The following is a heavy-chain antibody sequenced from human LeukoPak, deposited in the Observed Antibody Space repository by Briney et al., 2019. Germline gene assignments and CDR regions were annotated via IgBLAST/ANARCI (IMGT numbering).Heavy chain of an antibody. D-gene: IGHD2-2*01. CDR3: AKEGTAQISTWYDN. CDR1: GFTFSNYG. J-gene: IGHJ4*02. V-gene: IGHV3-30*18. CDR2: ISYEGRTM. Sequence: GGSLRLSCAGAGFTFSNYGMHWVRQAPGEGLEWVAVISYEGRTMYYGDSVKGRFTISRDNSKNTLFLQMNSLSPDDTAVYYCAKEGTAQISTWYDNWGQGTLVTVSS.